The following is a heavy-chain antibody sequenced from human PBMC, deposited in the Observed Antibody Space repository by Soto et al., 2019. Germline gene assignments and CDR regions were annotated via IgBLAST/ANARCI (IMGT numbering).Heavy chain of an antibody. CDR1: GFSLSSTRMA. J-gene: IGHJ4*02. CDR3: AHIVVAGLGYYFDY. D-gene: IGHD6-19*01. V-gene: IGHV2-5*02. CDR2: IYWDDDK. Sequence: QITLKESGPTLVKHTQTLTLTCTFSGFSLSSTRMAVGWIRQPLGKDLEWLALIYWDDDKRYSPFLKSRLTITKDTSKNQEVLTLYTMDPVVTAIYYCAHIVVAGLGYYFDYWGQGTLVTVSS.